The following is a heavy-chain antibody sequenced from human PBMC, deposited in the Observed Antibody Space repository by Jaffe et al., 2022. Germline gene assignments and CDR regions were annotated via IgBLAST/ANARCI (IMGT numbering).Heavy chain of an antibody. V-gene: IGHV4-59*01. CDR2: IYYSGST. CDR1: GGSISSYY. CDR3: ARDRGYSGYDTFDY. D-gene: IGHD5-12*01. Sequence: QVQLQESGPGLVKPSETLSLTCTVSGGSISSYYWSWIRQPPGKGLEWIGYIYYSGSTNYNPSLKSRVTISVDTSKNQFSLKLSSVTAADTAVYYCARDRGYSGYDTFDYWGQGTLVTVSS. J-gene: IGHJ4*02.